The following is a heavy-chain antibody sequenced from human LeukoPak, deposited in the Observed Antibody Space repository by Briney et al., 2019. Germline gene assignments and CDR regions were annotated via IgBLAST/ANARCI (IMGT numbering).Heavy chain of an antibody. D-gene: IGHD3-16*01. J-gene: IGHJ4*02. CDR2: ISSSSSYI. V-gene: IGHV3-21*01. Sequence: GGSLRLSCAASGFTFSSYSMNWVRQSPGKGLEWVSSISSSSSYIYHADSVKGRFTISRDNAKNSLYLQMNSLRAEDTAVYYCARDLLGEPGNFDYWGQGALVTVSS. CDR3: ARDLLGEPGNFDY. CDR1: GFTFSSYS.